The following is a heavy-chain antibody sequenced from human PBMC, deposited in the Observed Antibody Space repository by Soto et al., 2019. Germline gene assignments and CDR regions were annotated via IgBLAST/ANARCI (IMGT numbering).Heavy chain of an antibody. D-gene: IGHD2-15*01. CDR3: AIRRGKTSGSNTWFDP. J-gene: IGHJ5*02. CDR2: ISNTGGGT. CDR1: GVTFSTYA. Sequence: GGSLRLSCAASGVTFSTYAMNWVRQAPGKGLEWISTISNTGGGTFYADSVKGRFTISRDNSNNTVYLQMHSLRAEDTDIYFCAIRRGKTSGSNTWFDPLPRGTLVTVSS. V-gene: IGHV3-23*01.